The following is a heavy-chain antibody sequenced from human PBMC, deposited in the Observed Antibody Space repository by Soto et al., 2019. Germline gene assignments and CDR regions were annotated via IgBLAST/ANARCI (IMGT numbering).Heavy chain of an antibody. Sequence: EVQLVDSGGGLVQPGGSLRLSCAASGFIFSNYVMSWVRQARGKGLEWVSSISDSGGTSYYVDSVKGRFTISRDNSKNTLYLQMNSLRAEDTAIYYCAKRTRALLTFDYWGQGTLVTVSS. J-gene: IGHJ4*02. CDR3: AKRTRALLTFDY. V-gene: IGHV3-23*04. CDR1: GFIFSNYV. D-gene: IGHD1-26*01. CDR2: ISDSGGTS.